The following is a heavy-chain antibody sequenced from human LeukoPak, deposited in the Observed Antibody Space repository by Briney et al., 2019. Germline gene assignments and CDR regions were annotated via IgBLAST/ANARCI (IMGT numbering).Heavy chain of an antibody. CDR2: INHSGST. V-gene: IGHV4-34*01. Sequence: PSETLSLTCAVYGGSFSGYCWSWIRQPPGKGLEWIGEINHSGSTNYNPSLKSRVTISVDTSKNQFSLKLSSVTAADTAVYYCARQRGTSWGQGTLVTVSS. D-gene: IGHD1-26*01. CDR1: GGSFSGYC. J-gene: IGHJ4*02. CDR3: ARQRGTS.